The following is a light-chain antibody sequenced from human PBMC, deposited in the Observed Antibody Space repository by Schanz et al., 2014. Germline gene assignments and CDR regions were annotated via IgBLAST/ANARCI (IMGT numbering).Light chain of an antibody. V-gene: IGKV3-11*01. Sequence: EIVLTQSPATLSLSPGEKATLSCRASQSVSTYLAWYQQKPGQAPRLLISYASNRATGIPARFSGSGSGTDFTLTISSLEPEDFAVYYCQQYSISPITFGGGTKVEMK. CDR2: YAS. CDR1: QSVSTY. J-gene: IGKJ4*01. CDR3: QQYSISPIT.